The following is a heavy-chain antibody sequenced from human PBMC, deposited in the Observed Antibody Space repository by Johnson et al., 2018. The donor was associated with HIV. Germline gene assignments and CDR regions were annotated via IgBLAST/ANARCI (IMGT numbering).Heavy chain of an antibody. D-gene: IGHD1-26*01. CDR1: GFTFSSYW. Sequence: LSCAASGFTFSSYWMSWVRQAPGKGLEWVANIKQDGSEKYYVDSLKGRFTISRDNVKKSLFLQMNGLRADDTAVYYCARDRVYSGSYYSGAFDVWGQGAMVTVSS. J-gene: IGHJ3*01. CDR3: ARDRVYSGSYYSGAFDV. V-gene: IGHV3-7*05. CDR2: IKQDGSEK.